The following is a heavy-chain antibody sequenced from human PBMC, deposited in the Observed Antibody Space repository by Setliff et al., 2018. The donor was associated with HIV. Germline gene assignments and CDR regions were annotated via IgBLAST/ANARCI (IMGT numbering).Heavy chain of an antibody. CDR2: IYYSGST. J-gene: IGHJ5*02. CDR3: ATVRVDHNWFDP. CDR1: GDSISSYY. V-gene: IGHV4-59*08. Sequence: PSETLSLTCTVSGDSISSYYWSWIRQPPGKGLEWIGYIYYSGSTNYNPSLKSRVTISVDTSKNQFSLKLSSVTAADTAVYYCATVRVDHNWFDPWGQGTLVTVSS.